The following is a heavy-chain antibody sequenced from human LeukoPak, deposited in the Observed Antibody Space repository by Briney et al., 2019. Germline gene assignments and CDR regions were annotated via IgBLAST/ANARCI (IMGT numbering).Heavy chain of an antibody. V-gene: IGHV4-4*07. Sequence: SETLSLTCTVSGASMHSYYWSWIRQPAGKGLEWIGRVYSGGSTKYNPSLNSRVTMSVDTSKNQFSLKLSSVTAADTAVYYCARSLCISSSSQFDYWGQGSLVTVSS. CDR1: GASMHSYY. CDR2: VYSGGST. D-gene: IGHD6-6*01. J-gene: IGHJ4*02. CDR3: ARSLCISSSSQFDY.